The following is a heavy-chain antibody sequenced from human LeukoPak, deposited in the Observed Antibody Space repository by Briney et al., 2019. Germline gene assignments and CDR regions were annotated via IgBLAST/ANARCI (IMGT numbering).Heavy chain of an antibody. CDR2: ISSSGTRI. CDR3: ARDNPPVSYGMDV. Sequence: PGGSLRLSCAASGFTFSSYEMNWVRQAPGKGLEWVSYISSSGTRIYYADSVKGRLTISRDNAKNSLYLQMNSLRAEDTAVYYRARDNPPVSYGMDVWGQGTTVTVSS. J-gene: IGHJ6*02. D-gene: IGHD1-14*01. CDR1: GFTFSSYE. V-gene: IGHV3-48*03.